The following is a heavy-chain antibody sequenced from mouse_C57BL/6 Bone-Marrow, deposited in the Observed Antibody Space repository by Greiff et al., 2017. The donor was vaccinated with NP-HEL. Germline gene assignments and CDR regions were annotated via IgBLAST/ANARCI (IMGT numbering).Heavy chain of an antibody. CDR2: IYPRDGST. CDR3: ARSVSSGYFDY. Sequence: VKLVESGPELVKPGASVKLSCKASGYTFTSYDINWVKQRPGQGLEWIGWIYPRDGSTKYNEKFKGKATLTVDTSSSTAYMQLHSLTSEDSAVYFCARSVSSGYFDYWGQGTTLTVSS. J-gene: IGHJ2*01. CDR1: GYTFTSYD. D-gene: IGHD3-2*02. V-gene: IGHV1-85*01.